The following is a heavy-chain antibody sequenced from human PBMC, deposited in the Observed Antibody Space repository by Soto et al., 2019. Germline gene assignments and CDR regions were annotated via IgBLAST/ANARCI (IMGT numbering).Heavy chain of an antibody. D-gene: IGHD6-6*01. CDR1: GYSFTSYW. Sequence: PGESLKISCKGSGYSFTSYWIGWVRQMPGKGLEWMGIIYPGDSDTRYSPSFQGQVTISADKSISTAYLQWSSLKASDTAMYYWARHIAARPEGIDYYYGMDVWGQGTTVTVSS. V-gene: IGHV5-51*01. CDR3: ARHIAARPEGIDYYYGMDV. J-gene: IGHJ6*02. CDR2: IYPGDSDT.